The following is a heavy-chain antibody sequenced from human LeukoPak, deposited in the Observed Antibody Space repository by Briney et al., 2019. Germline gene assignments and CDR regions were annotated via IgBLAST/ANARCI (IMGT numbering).Heavy chain of an antibody. CDR3: ARGDAGSSY. Sequence: PSETLSLTCTVSGGSIGSYYWSWIRQPPGKGLEWVSSISSSSSYIYYADSVKGRFTISRDNAKNSLYLQMNSLRAEDTAVYYCARGDAGSSYWGQGTLVTVSS. CDR1: GGSIGSYY. CDR2: ISSSSSYI. V-gene: IGHV3-21*01. J-gene: IGHJ4*02.